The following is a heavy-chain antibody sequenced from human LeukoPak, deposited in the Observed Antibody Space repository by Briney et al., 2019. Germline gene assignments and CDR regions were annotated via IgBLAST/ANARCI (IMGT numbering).Heavy chain of an antibody. CDR2: IYYSGST. CDR1: GGSISSYY. V-gene: IGHV4-59*01. D-gene: IGHD6-19*01. CDR3: ASYIAVAGTIDY. Sequence: PSETLSLTCTVSGGSISSYYWSWIRQPPGKGLEWIGYIYYSGSTNYNPSLKSRVTISVDTSKNQFSLKLSSVTAADTAVYYCASYIAVAGTIDYWGQGTLVTVSS. J-gene: IGHJ4*02.